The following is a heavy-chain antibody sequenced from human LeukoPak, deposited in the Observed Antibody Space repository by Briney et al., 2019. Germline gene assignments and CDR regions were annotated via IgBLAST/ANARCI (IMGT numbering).Heavy chain of an antibody. J-gene: IGHJ6*02. CDR1: GFTFSDYY. V-gene: IGHV3-23*01. D-gene: IGHD2-2*01. Sequence: PGGSLRLSCAVSGFTFSDYYMSWVRQAPGKGLEWVSAISGSGGSTYYADSVKGRFTISRDNSKNTLYLQMNSLRAEDTAVYYCAHVPAAMHWVGYYYYGMDVWGQGTTVTVSS. CDR2: ISGSGGST. CDR3: AHVPAAMHWVGYYYYGMDV.